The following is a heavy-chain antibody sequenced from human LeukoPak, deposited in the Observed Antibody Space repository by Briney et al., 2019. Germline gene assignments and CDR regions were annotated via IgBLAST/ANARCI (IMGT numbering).Heavy chain of an antibody. D-gene: IGHD3-3*01. V-gene: IGHV3-15*01. J-gene: IGHJ3*02. CDR2: IKSKTNGGTT. Sequence: GGSLRLACAASGFTFSSAWMSCVRQAPGKGLQWIGRIKSKTNGGTTDYAAPVKGRFTISRDDSKNTLYLQMNSLETGDTAMYYCSREGVGGGAFDIWGQGTLLTVSS. CDR3: SREGVGGGAFDI. CDR1: GFTFSSAW.